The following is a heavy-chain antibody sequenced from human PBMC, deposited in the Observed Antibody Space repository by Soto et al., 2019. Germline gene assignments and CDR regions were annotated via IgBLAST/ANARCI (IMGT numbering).Heavy chain of an antibody. CDR2: SRNKANSYST. J-gene: IGHJ4*02. CDR3: ARFSGSYTRGLDD. V-gene: IGHV3-72*01. D-gene: IGHD1-26*01. Sequence: EVQLVESGGGLVQPRGSLRLSCAASGFTFSDHYMDWVRQAPGKGLEWVGRSRNKANSYSTEYAASVKGRFTISRDESKNSLYLQMNSLKTYDTAVYYCARFSGSYTRGLDDWGQGTLVTVSS. CDR1: GFTFSDHY.